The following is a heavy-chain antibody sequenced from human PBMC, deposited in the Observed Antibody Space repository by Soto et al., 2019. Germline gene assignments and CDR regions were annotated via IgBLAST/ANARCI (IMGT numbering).Heavy chain of an antibody. D-gene: IGHD3-16*01. CDR2: ISGSGST. V-gene: IGHV3-23*01. J-gene: IGHJ6*03. CDR1: GFTVSSYA. CDR3: AKALRFTFTTGYYMDV. Sequence: EVQLLESGGGLVQPGGSLRLSCAASGFTVSSYAMSWVLQAPGKGLEWVSVISGSGSTYSADSVKGRFTISRDSSKNTVYLQMNSLRAEDTAVYYCAKALRFTFTTGYYMDVWGRGTTVNVSS.